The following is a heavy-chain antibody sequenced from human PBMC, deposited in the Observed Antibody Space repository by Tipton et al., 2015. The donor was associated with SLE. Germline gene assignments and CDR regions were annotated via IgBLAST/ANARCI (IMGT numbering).Heavy chain of an antibody. V-gene: IGHV5-51*03. Sequence: QLVQSGAEVKKPGESLKISCKASGYSFTSHWIGWVRQMPGKGLEWMGMIFPGDSNTRYSPSFQGHVTISADKSINTAYLQWNNLEASDTAMYYCARSWRGNHDVFDMWGQGTMVSVSP. J-gene: IGHJ3*02. CDR1: GYSFTSHW. CDR3: ARSWRGNHDVFDM. CDR2: IFPGDSNT. D-gene: IGHD1-14*01.